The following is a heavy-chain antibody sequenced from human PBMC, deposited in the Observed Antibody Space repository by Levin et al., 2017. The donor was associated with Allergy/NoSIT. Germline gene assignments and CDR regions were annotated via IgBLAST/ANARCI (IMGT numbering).Heavy chain of an antibody. CDR3: ARVWRSQLVRYYYYGMDV. V-gene: IGHV4-34*01. CDR2: INHSGST. D-gene: IGHD6-6*01. CDR1: GGSFSGYY. Sequence: PSETLSLTCAVYGGSFSGYYWSWIRQPPGKGLEWIGEINHSGSTNYNPSLKSRVTISVDTSKNQFSLKLSSVTAADTAVYYCARVWRSQLVRYYYYGMDVWGQGTTVTVSS. J-gene: IGHJ6*02.